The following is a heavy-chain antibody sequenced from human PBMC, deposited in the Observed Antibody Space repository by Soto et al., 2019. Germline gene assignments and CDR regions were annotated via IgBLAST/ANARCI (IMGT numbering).Heavy chain of an antibody. V-gene: IGHV1-8*01. CDR2: MNPNSGNT. Sequence: ASVKVSCKASGYTFTSYDINWVRQATGQGLEWMGWMNPNSGNTGSAQKFQGRVTMTRDTSISTAYMELSSLRSEDTAVYYCARQWEISGYYYGMDVWGQGTTVTVYS. D-gene: IGHD3-16*02. J-gene: IGHJ6*02. CDR3: ARQWEISGYYYGMDV. CDR1: GYTFTSYD.